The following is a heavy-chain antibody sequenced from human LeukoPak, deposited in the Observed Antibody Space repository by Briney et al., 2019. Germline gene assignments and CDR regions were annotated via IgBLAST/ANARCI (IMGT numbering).Heavy chain of an antibody. CDR2: ISGSGAST. CDR1: GFTFSSNA. CDR3: AKRITVVARDAFDI. J-gene: IGHJ3*02. V-gene: IGHV3-23*01. Sequence: GGSLRLSCAASGFTFSSNAMSWVRQAPGKGLEWVSGISGSGASTFYADSVKGRFTISRDNSKNTLYLQMNSLRAEDTAVYYCAKRITVVARDAFDIWGQGTMVTVSS. D-gene: IGHD6-19*01.